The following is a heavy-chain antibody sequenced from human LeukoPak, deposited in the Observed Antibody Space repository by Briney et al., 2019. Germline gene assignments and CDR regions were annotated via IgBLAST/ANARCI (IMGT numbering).Heavy chain of an antibody. D-gene: IGHD1-7*01. J-gene: IGHJ4*02. V-gene: IGHV3-21*01. CDR3: ARALRNWNSPYFDY. Sequence: GGSLRLSCAASGFTFSSYSMNWVRQAPGKGLEWVSSISSSSIYIYYADSVKGRFTISRDNAKNSLYLQMNSLRAEDTAVYYCARALRNWNSPYFDYWGQGTLVTVSS. CDR2: ISSSSIYI. CDR1: GFTFSSYS.